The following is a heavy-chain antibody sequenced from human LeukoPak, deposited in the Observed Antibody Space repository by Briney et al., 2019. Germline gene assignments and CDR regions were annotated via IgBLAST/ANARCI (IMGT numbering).Heavy chain of an antibody. Sequence: ASVKVSCKASGYTFTGYYMHWVRQAPGQGLEWMGWINPNSGGTNYAQKFQGRVTMTRDMSPSTVYMELSSLRSEDTAVYFCARGGSRSPRDAFDIWGQGTMVTVSS. CDR3: ARGGSRSPRDAFDI. V-gene: IGHV1-2*02. CDR1: GYTFTGYY. J-gene: IGHJ3*02. D-gene: IGHD3-16*01. CDR2: INPNSGGT.